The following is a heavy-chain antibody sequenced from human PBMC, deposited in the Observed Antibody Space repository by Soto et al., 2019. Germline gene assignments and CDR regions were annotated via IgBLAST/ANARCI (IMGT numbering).Heavy chain of an antibody. CDR3: ARGSGTMNNWFDP. CDR2: IYPGDSDS. V-gene: IGHV5-51*01. CDR1: GYRFTNYW. D-gene: IGHD3-16*01. Sequence: GESLKISCKGSGYRFTNYWIGWVRQMPGEGLEWMGIIYPGDSDSRYSPSFQGQVTTSADKSISTAYLQWSSLKASDTAMYYCARGSGTMNNWFDPWGQGTLVTVSS. J-gene: IGHJ5*02.